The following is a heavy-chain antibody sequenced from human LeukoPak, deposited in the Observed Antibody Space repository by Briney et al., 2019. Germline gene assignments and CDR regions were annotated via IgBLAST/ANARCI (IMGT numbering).Heavy chain of an antibody. CDR2: IHNSGRT. CDR1: GGSVSSYY. V-gene: IGHV4-59*08. J-gene: IGHJ4*02. D-gene: IGHD1-14*01. CDR3: ARHGTISSESYFDY. Sequence: PSETPSLTCSVSGGSVSSYYWSWIRQSPGKGLEWIGYIHNSGRTNYNPSLKSRVTGFVDTSKNQVSLRLSSVTAADTAVYYCARHGTISSESYFDYWGQGALVTVSS.